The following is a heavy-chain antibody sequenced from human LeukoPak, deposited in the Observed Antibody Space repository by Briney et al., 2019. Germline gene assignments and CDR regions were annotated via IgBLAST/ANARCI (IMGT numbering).Heavy chain of an antibody. Sequence: GGSLRLSCAASGFTFSNYWMSWVRQAPGKGLEWVANIKQDRSEKYYVDSVKGRFTISRDNAKNSLSLQVNSLSAEDTAVYYCARSRSGYYEDYWGQGTLVTVSS. CDR3: ARSRSGYYEDY. CDR2: IKQDRSEK. D-gene: IGHD3-22*01. V-gene: IGHV3-7*01. CDR1: GFTFSNYW. J-gene: IGHJ4*02.